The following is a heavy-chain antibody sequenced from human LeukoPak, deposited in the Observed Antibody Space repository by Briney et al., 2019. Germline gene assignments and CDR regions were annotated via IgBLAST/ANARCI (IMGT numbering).Heavy chain of an antibody. CDR2: IYYTGTT. CDR1: GGSVRNTDSY. CDR3: ARHTRDVSVSSWGPITQRGTHWWIDR. V-gene: IGHV4-39*01. D-gene: IGHD5-24*01. J-gene: IGHJ5*02. Sequence: SDTLSLTCSVSGGSVRNTDSYWGWIRQPPGKGVEWIGNIYYTGTTYHNPSLESRVTMSVDTSKNHFSLNLMSVTAADTAVYYCARHTRDVSVSSWGPITQRGTHWWIDRWGQGTLVTVSS.